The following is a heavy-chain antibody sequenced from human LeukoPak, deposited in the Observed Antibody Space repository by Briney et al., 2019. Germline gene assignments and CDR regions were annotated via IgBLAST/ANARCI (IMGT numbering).Heavy chain of an antibody. Sequence: VESLKISCKGSGYSFTSYWISWVRQMPGKGLEWMGKIDPSDSYTNYSPSFQGHVTISADRSISTAYLQWSSLKASDTAMYYCARPGPHWYFEFWGRATLATVSS. J-gene: IGHJ2*01. V-gene: IGHV5-10-1*01. CDR1: GYSFTSYW. CDR2: IDPSDSYT. CDR3: ARPGPHWYFEF.